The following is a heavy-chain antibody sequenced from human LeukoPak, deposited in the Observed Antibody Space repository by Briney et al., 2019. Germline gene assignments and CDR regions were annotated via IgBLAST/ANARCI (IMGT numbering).Heavy chain of an antibody. CDR1: GFTFSDYY. V-gene: IGHV3-7*01. J-gene: IGHJ4*02. CDR2: IKQDGSEK. D-gene: IGHD6-13*01. CDR3: ARDSAGNDY. Sequence: PGGSLRLSCAASGFTFSDYYMSWVRQAPGKGLEWVANIKQDGSEKYYVDSVKDRFTISRDNAKNSLYLQMNSLRAEDTAMYYCARDSAGNDYWGQGTLVTVSS.